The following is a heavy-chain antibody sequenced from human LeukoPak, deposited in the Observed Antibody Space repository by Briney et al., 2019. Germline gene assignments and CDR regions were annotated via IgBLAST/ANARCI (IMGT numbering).Heavy chain of an antibody. D-gene: IGHD2-21*02. V-gene: IGHV3-23*01. Sequence: PGGSLRLSCAASGFTFSSYAMSRVRQAPGEGLEWVSAISGSGGSTYYADSVKGRFTISRDNSKNTLYLQMNSLRAEDTAVYYCAKVYCGGDCYSDYFDYWGQGTLVTVSS. CDR2: ISGSGGST. J-gene: IGHJ4*02. CDR1: GFTFSSYA. CDR3: AKVYCGGDCYSDYFDY.